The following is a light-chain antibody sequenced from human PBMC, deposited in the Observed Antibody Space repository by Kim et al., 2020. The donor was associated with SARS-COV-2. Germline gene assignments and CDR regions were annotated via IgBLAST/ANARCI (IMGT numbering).Light chain of an antibody. CDR3: AAWDDSLNGLV. CDR2: YDD. Sequence: RQRVTISCSGSTSNTGNNAVSWYQQLPGKAPKLLIYYDDLLPSGVSDRFSGSKSGTSASLAISGLQSEDEADYYCAAWDDSLNGLVFGGGTKLTVL. J-gene: IGLJ3*02. CDR1: TSNTGNNA. V-gene: IGLV1-36*01.